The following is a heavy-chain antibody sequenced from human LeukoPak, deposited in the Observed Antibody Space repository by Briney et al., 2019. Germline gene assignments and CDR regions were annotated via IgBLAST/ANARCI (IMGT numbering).Heavy chain of an antibody. D-gene: IGHD4/OR15-4a*01. J-gene: IGHJ4*02. Sequence: GESPKISCWGSGYSFTEYWIGWVRQMPGEGLEWMVIVYPGDSDTRYSPSFQGQVTISADKSISIAYLQWSSLKASDTAMYYCARLHDGDNPDYWGQGTLVTVSS. CDR2: VYPGDSDT. CDR1: GYSFTEYW. V-gene: IGHV5-51*01. CDR3: ARLHDGDNPDY.